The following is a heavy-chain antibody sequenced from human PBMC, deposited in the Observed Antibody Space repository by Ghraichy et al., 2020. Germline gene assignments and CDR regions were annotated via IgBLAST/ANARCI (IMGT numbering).Heavy chain of an antibody. CDR2: IYYSGST. CDR1: GGSISSYY. J-gene: IGHJ4*02. V-gene: IGHV4-59*08. Sequence: SETLSLTCTVSGGSISSYYWSWIRQPPGKGLEWIGYIYYSGSTNYNPSLKSRVTISVDTSKNQFSLKLSSVTAADTAVYYCARSDSGYYSHYFDYWGQGTLVTVSS. CDR3: ARSDSGYYSHYFDY. D-gene: IGHD3-22*01.